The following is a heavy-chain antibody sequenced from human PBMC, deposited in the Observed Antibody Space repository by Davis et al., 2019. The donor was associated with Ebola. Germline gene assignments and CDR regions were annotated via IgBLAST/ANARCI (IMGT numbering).Heavy chain of an antibody. CDR2: IYYSGST. V-gene: IGHV4-59*01. D-gene: IGHD3-16*02. CDR1: GGSISSYY. CDR3: AREGITVGGVIGNSFDY. J-gene: IGHJ4*02. Sequence: SDPLSLTCTVSGGSISSYYWSWIRQPPGKGLEWIGYIYYSGSTNYNPSLKSRVTISVDTSKNKFSLKLSSVTGADTAVYYCAREGITVGGVIGNSFDYWGQGTLVTVSS.